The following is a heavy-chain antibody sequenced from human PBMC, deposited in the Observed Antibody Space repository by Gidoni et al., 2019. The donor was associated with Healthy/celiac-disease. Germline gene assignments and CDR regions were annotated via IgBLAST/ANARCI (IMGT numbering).Heavy chain of an antibody. CDR3: ARDVPGVAAAGTGWFDP. J-gene: IGHJ5*02. CDR1: GFLFTIYA. D-gene: IGHD6-13*01. V-gene: IGHV3-30-3*01. CDR2: ISYDGSNK. Sequence: QVHLVESGGGVVHPGRSLRLSCAASGFLFTIYAMPWVRQAPGKGLEWVAVISYDGSNKYYADSGKGRFTISRDNSKNTLYLQMSSLRAEDMAVYYCARDVPGVAAAGTGWFDPWGQGTLVTVSS.